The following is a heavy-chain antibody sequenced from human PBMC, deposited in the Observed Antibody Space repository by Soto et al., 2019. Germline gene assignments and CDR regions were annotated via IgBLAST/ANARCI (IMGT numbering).Heavy chain of an antibody. CDR1: GYTFTNYH. CDR3: ARDNMHYYSTSERYFYYGMDV. D-gene: IGHD4-4*01. V-gene: IGHV1-46*01. CDR2: INPNGGST. J-gene: IGHJ6*02. Sequence: ASVKVSCKASGYTFTNYHMHGVRQAPGQGLEWMGKINPNGGSTSYAQKFQGRVTMTRDTSTSTVYMELSSLRSEDTAVYYCARDNMHYYSTSERYFYYGMDVWGQGTTVTVSS.